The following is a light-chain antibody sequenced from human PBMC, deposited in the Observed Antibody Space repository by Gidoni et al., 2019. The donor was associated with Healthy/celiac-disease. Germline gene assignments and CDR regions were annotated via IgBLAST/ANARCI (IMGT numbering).Light chain of an antibody. J-gene: IGKJ3*01. CDR3: QQYGSSPLP. V-gene: IGKV3-20*01. CDR1: PSVSSSY. Sequence: IVFTHSPGTLPLSPGESATLSCRASPSVSSSYLAWYQQKPGQAPRLLIYGASSRATGIPDRFSGSGSGTDFTLTISRLEPEDFAVYYCQQYGSSPLPFGPGTKVDIK. CDR2: GAS.